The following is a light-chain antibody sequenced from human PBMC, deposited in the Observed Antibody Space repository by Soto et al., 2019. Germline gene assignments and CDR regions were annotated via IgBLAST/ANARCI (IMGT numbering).Light chain of an antibody. CDR1: QGIRND. Sequence: AIQMTQSPSSLSASVGDRVTITCRASQGIRNDLDWFQQKPGKAPKLLIYAASNLQSGVPARFSGSGSGTDFTLTISSLQPEDFATYYCQQSYSTLAITFGQGTRLEIK. CDR3: QQSYSTLAIT. J-gene: IGKJ5*01. V-gene: IGKV1-6*01. CDR2: AAS.